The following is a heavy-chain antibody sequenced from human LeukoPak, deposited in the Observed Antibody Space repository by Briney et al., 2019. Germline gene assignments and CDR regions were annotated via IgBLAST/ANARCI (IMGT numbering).Heavy chain of an antibody. CDR2: INPNSGGT. CDR1: GYTFTGCY. J-gene: IGHJ4*02. CDR3: ASSNYYDSSQTFDY. D-gene: IGHD3-22*01. V-gene: IGHV1-2*06. Sequence: GASVKVSCKASGYTFTGCYMHWVRQAPGQGPEWMGRINPNSGGTNYAQKFQGRVTMTRDTSISTAYMELSRLRSDDTAVYYCASSNYYDSSQTFDYWGQGTLVTVSS.